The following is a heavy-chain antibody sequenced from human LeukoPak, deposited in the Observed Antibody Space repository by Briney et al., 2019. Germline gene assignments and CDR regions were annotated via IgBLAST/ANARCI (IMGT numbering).Heavy chain of an antibody. V-gene: IGHV4-59*01. CDR3: ASTRAPRTYYDFWSGFDY. D-gene: IGHD3-3*01. Sequence: PSGTLSLTCTVSGGSISSYYWSWIRQPPGKGLEWIGYIYYSGSTNYNPSLKSRVTISVDTSKNQFSLKLSSVTAADTAVYYCASTRAPRTYYDFWSGFDYWGQGTLVTVSS. CDR2: IYYSGST. CDR1: GGSISSYY. J-gene: IGHJ4*02.